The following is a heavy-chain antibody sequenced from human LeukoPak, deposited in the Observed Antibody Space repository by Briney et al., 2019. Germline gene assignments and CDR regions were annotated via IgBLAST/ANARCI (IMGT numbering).Heavy chain of an antibody. V-gene: IGHV3-48*03. Sequence: QTGGSLRLSCAASGFTFSSYEMNWVRQAPGKGLEWVSYISSSGSTIYYADSVKGRFTISRDNSKNTLYLQMNSLRAEDTAVYYCARPRCSGMELSLNDSSGYFTEDAFDIWGQGTMVTVSS. CDR2: ISSSGSTI. CDR1: GFTFSSYE. CDR3: ARPRCSGMELSLNDSSGYFTEDAFDI. D-gene: IGHD3-22*01. J-gene: IGHJ3*02.